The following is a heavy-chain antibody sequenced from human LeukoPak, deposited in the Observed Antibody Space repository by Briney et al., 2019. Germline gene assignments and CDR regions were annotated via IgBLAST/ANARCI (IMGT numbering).Heavy chain of an antibody. D-gene: IGHD6-13*01. J-gene: IGHJ4*02. CDR2: IYYSGTT. Sequence: SETLSLTCTVSGGSISSYYWSWIRQPPGKGLEWIGYIYYSGTTNYNPSLKSRVTISVDTSKNQFSLKLSSVTAADTAVYYCAKGVYIAAAQYGYWGQGTLVTVSS. CDR1: GGSISSYY. CDR3: AKGVYIAAAQYGY. V-gene: IGHV4-59*01.